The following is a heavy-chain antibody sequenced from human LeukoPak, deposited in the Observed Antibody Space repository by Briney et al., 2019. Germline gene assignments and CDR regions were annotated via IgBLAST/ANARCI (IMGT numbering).Heavy chain of an antibody. D-gene: IGHD3-10*01. CDR1: GFTFSNAW. CDR2: IKSKTDGGTT. V-gene: IGHV3-15*01. J-gene: IGHJ4*02. CDR3: TTVLLWFGELLDRSDY. Sequence: GRSLRLSCAASGFTFSNAWMSWVRQALGKGLEWVVRIKSKTDGGTTDYAAPVKGRFTISRDDSKNTLYLQMNSLKTEDTAVYYCTTVLLWFGELLDRSDYWGQGTLVTVSS.